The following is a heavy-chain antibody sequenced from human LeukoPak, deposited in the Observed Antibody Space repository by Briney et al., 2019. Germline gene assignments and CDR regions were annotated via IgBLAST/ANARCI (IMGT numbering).Heavy chain of an antibody. CDR3: AKYIVVVPAAPFDY. CDR1: GFTFSSYA. CDR2: ISGSGGST. Sequence: GGSLRLSCAASGFTFSSYAMSWVRQAPGKGLEWVSAISGSGGSTYYADSVKGRFTISRDNSKNTLYLQMNSLGAEDTAVYYCAKYIVVVPAAPFDYWGQGTLVTVSS. D-gene: IGHD2-2*01. J-gene: IGHJ4*02. V-gene: IGHV3-23*01.